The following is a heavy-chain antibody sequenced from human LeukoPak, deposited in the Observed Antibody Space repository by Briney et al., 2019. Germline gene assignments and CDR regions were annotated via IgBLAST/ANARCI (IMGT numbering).Heavy chain of an antibody. CDR3: ARAKGVRGVIGYNWFDP. D-gene: IGHD3-10*01. J-gene: IGHJ5*02. Sequence: ASVKVSCKASGYTFTSYGISWVRQAPGQGLEWMGWISAYNGNTNYAQKLQGRVTMTTDTSTSTAYMELRSLRSDDTAVYYCARAKGVRGVIGYNWFDPWGQGTLATVSS. V-gene: IGHV1-18*04. CDR2: ISAYNGNT. CDR1: GYTFTSYG.